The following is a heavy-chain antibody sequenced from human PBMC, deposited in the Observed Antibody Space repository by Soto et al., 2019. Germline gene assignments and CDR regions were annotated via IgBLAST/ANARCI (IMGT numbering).Heavy chain of an antibody. CDR1: GYSFTNYY. D-gene: IGHD1-26*01. V-gene: IGHV5-10-1*01. Sequence: PGESLKISCKGSGYSFTNYYINWVRQVPGKGPEWMGKIDPSDSYPSYSPSFQGHVTISVDESTNTAYLQWGSLKASDTAMYYCARQSPYTGSYYVLFDHWGQGTQVTVSS. CDR3: ARQSPYTGSYYVLFDH. CDR2: IDPSDSYP. J-gene: IGHJ4*02.